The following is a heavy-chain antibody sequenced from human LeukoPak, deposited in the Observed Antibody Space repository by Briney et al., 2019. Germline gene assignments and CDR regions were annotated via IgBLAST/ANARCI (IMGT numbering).Heavy chain of an antibody. D-gene: IGHD1-1*01. V-gene: IGHV3-7*03. CDR3: TRGGGTFAS. Sequence: GGSLRLSWASSGFTFSSYWVSWVHKAPRNGLEWVATIKEDGSETYYVDSMKGRFTISTATAKNSLYLQMNSPRAEDTAVYYCTRGGGTFASWGQGTLVTVPS. CDR2: IKEDGSET. CDR1: GFTFSSYW. J-gene: IGHJ4*02.